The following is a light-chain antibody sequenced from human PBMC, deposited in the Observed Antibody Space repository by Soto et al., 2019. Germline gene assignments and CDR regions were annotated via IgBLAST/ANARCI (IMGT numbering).Light chain of an antibody. Sequence: EIVLTQSSATLSLSPGERATLSCRASQSVSSYLAWYQQKPGQAPRLLIYDASNRATGIPARFSGSGSGTDFTVTISSLEPEDFAVYYCQQRSNWPPGYTFGQGTKLEIK. CDR3: QQRSNWPPGYT. CDR1: QSVSSY. CDR2: DAS. V-gene: IGKV3-11*01. J-gene: IGKJ2*01.